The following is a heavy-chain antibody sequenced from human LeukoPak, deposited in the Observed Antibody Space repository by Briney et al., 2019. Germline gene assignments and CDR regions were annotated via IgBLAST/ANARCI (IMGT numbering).Heavy chain of an antibody. D-gene: IGHD1-26*01. Sequence: ETLSLTCAVSGGSISSNNWWIWVRQSPEKGLEWVSVIYSGGSTYYADSVKGRFTISRDNAKNSLYLQMNSLRAEDTAVYYCANSGNYYLDYWGQGTPVTVSS. J-gene: IGHJ4*02. CDR3: ANSGNYYLDY. V-gene: IGHV3-53*01. CDR1: GGSISSNN. CDR2: IYSGGST.